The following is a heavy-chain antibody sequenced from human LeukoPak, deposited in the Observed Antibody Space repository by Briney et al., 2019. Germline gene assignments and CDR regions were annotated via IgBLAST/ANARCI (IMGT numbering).Heavy chain of an antibody. CDR3: ARHHPNRYGSGSYYYPLAFDY. D-gene: IGHD3-10*01. V-gene: IGHV4-39*01. Sequence: SETLSLTCTVSGGSISSSSYYWGWIRQPPGKGLEWIGSIYYSGSTYYSPSFKSRVTISVDTPKNQFSLKLSSVTAADTAVDYCARHHPNRYGSGSYYYPLAFDYWGQGTLVTVSS. J-gene: IGHJ4*02. CDR1: GGSISSSSYY. CDR2: IYYSGST.